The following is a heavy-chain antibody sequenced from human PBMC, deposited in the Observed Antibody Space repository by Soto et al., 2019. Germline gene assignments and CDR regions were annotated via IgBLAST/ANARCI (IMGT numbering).Heavy chain of an antibody. Sequence: PGGSLRLSCAASGFTVSYNYMTWVRQAPGQGLEWVSVIHSGGITNYADSVKGRFSISRDISRNTVYLQMNSLRAEDTAVYYCASSTVIPYFDSWGQGTLVTVSS. CDR1: GFTVSYNY. CDR3: ASSTVIPYFDS. J-gene: IGHJ4*02. CDR2: IHSGGIT. D-gene: IGHD4-17*01. V-gene: IGHV3-53*01.